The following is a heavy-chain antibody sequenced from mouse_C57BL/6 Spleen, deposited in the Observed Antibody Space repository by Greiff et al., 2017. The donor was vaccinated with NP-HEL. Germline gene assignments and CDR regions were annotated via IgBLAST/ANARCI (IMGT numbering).Heavy chain of an antibody. V-gene: IGHV5-9-1*02. CDR2: ISSGGDYI. CDR3: TRDPYAMDY. Sequence: EVKLMESGEGLVKPGGSLKLSCAASGFTFSSYAMSWVRQTPEKRLEWVAYISSGGDYIYYADTVKGGFTISRDNARNTLYLQMSSLKSEDTAMYYCTRDPYAMDYWGQGTSVTVSS. J-gene: IGHJ4*01. CDR1: GFTFSSYA.